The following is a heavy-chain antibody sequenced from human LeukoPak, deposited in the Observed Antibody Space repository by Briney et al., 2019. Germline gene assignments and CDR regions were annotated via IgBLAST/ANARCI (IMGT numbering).Heavy chain of an antibody. CDR2: ISAYNGNT. CDR1: GYTFTSYG. Sequence: GASVKVSCKASGYTFTSYGISWVRQAPGQGLEWMGWISAYNGNTNYAQKLQGRVTMTTDTSTSTAYMELRSLRSDDTAVYYCARDNGYYDILTGYYTAWYFDLWGRGTLVTVSS. D-gene: IGHD3-9*01. J-gene: IGHJ2*01. CDR3: ARDNGYYDILTGYYTAWYFDL. V-gene: IGHV1-18*01.